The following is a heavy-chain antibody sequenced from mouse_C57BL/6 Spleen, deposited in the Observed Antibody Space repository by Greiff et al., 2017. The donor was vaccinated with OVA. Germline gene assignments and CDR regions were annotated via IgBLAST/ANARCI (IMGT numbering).Heavy chain of an antibody. J-gene: IGHJ2*01. V-gene: IGHV5-6*02. Sequence: DVMLVESGGDLVKPGGSLKLSCAASGFTFSSYGMSWVRQTPDKRLEWVATISSGGSYTYYPDSVKGRFTISRDNAKNTLYLQMSSLKSEDTAMYYCARPLYDGYPYYFDYWGQGTTRTVSS. CDR3: ARPLYDGYPYYFDY. D-gene: IGHD2-3*01. CDR1: GFTFSSYG. CDR2: ISSGGSYT.